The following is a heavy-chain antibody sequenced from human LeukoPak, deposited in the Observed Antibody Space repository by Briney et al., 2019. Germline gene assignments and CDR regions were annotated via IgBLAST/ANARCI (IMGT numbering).Heavy chain of an antibody. CDR3: ARERVTTTAFDI. CDR1: GFTLSTYN. D-gene: IGHD5-12*01. V-gene: IGHV3-21*01. J-gene: IGHJ3*02. Sequence: GGSLRLSCAASGFTLSTYNTHWVRQAPGKGLDWVSSITSSSTYYADSVKGRFTISRDNAKNSLYLQMNSLRAEDTAVYYCARERVTTTAFDIWGQGTMVTVSS. CDR2: ITSSSTY.